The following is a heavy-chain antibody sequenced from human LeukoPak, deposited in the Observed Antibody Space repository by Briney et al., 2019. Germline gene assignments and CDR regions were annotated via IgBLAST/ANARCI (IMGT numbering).Heavy chain of an antibody. CDR3: ARGRDGYNSGAFDI. CDR2: ISSSGRTI. D-gene: IGHD5-24*01. Sequence: SGGSLRLSCAASGFTFTDYYMSWIRQAPGKGLEWVSYISSSGRTIYYADSVEGRITTSSDNAKKSLYLQMNSLRAEDTAVYYCARGRDGYNSGAFDIWGQGTMVTLSS. J-gene: IGHJ3*02. V-gene: IGHV3-11*04. CDR1: GFTFTDYY.